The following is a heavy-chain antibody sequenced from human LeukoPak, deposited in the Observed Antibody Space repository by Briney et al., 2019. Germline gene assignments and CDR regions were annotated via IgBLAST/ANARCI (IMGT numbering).Heavy chain of an antibody. Sequence: SQTLSLTCAVSGGSISSGGYSWSWIRQPPGKGLEWIGYIYHSGSTYYNPSLKSRVTISVDRSKNQFSLKLSSVTAADTAVYYCSGESNYDILTGTKNWFDPWGQGTLVTVSS. CDR1: GGSISSGGYS. D-gene: IGHD3-9*01. J-gene: IGHJ5*02. CDR3: SGESNYDILTGTKNWFDP. V-gene: IGHV4-30-2*01. CDR2: IYHSGST.